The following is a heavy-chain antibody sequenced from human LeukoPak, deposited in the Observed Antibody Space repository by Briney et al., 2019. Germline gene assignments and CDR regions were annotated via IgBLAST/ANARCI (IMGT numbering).Heavy chain of an antibody. J-gene: IGHJ4*02. D-gene: IGHD3-10*01. CDR2: INHSGST. V-gene: IGHV4-34*01. CDR3: ARLGPYGSGSYTTRDIVTDD. CDR1: GGSFSGYY. Sequence: KTSETLSLTCAVYGGSFSGYYWSWIRQPPGKGLEWIGEINHSGSTNYNPSLKSRVTISVDTSKNQFSLKLSSVTAADTAVYYCARLGPYGSGSYTTRDIVTDDWGQGTLVTVSS.